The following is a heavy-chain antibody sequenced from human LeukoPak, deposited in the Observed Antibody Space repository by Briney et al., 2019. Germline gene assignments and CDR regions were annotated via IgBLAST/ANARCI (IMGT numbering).Heavy chain of an antibody. CDR2: ISSSGSTI. CDR3: ARDEKDSGAYHLGHYFDY. V-gene: IGHV3-11*04. D-gene: IGHD2-15*01. J-gene: IGHJ4*02. Sequence: PGGSLRLSCAASGFTFSDYYMSWIRQAPGKGLEWVSYISSSGSTIYYADSVKGRFTISRDNAKNSLYLQMNSLRAEDTAIYYCARDEKDSGAYHLGHYFDYWGQGTPVTVSS. CDR1: GFTFSDYY.